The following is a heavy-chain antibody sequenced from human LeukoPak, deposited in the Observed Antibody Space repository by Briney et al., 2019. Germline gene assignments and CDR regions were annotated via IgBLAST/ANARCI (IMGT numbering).Heavy chain of an antibody. CDR1: GGSFSGYY. CDR2: INHSRST. Sequence: SETLSLTCAVYGGSFSGYYWSWIRQPPEKGLEWIGEINHSRSTNYNPSLKSRVTISVDTSKNQFSLKLTSVTAADTAVYYCARGGRLAAAGADYWGQGTLVTVSS. J-gene: IGHJ4*02. CDR3: ARGGRLAAAGADY. D-gene: IGHD6-13*01. V-gene: IGHV4-34*01.